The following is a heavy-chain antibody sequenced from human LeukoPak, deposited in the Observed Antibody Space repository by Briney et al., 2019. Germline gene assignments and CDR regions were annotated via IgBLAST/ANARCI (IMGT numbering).Heavy chain of an antibody. V-gene: IGHV1-46*01. CDR2: INPSGGST. D-gene: IGHD3-16*02. Sequence: ASVTVSCKASGYTFTSYYIHWVRQAPGQGLEWMGIINPSGGSTGYAQKFQDRVTMSRDMSTSTVYMELSSLRSEDTAVYYCARALWGSYRYTSDYWGQGTLVTVSS. CDR1: GYTFTSYY. CDR3: ARALWGSYRYTSDY. J-gene: IGHJ4*02.